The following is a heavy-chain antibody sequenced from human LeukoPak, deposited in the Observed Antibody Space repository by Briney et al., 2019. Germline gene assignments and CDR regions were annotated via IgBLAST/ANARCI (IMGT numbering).Heavy chain of an antibody. V-gene: IGHV3-48*04. J-gene: IGHJ3*02. CDR2: ISSSGSTI. D-gene: IGHD3-10*01. CDR1: GFTFSSYG. CDR3: AREPVLLWFGELLGTLGAFDI. Sequence: GRSLRLSCAASGFTFSSYGMHWVRQAPGKGLEWVSYISSSGSTIYYADSVKGRFTISRDNAKNSLYLQMNSLRAEDTAVYYCAREPVLLWFGELLGTLGAFDIWGQGTMVTVSS.